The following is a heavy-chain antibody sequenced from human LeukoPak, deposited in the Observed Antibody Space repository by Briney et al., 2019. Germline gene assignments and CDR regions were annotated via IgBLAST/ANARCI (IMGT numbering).Heavy chain of an antibody. J-gene: IGHJ4*02. CDR2: ISVSGGST. Sequence: AGGSLRLSCAASGFTFSSCAMSWVRQAPGKGLEWVSAISVSGGSTYYADSVKGRFTISRDNSKNTLYLQMNSLRAEDTAVYYCAKASHYDILTGYYTLGGYFDYWGQGTLVTVSS. CDR1: GFTFSSCA. D-gene: IGHD3-9*01. CDR3: AKASHYDILTGYYTLGGYFDY. V-gene: IGHV3-23*01.